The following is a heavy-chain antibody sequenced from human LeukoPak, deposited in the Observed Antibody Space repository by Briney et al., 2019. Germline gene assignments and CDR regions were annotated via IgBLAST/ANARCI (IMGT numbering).Heavy chain of an antibody. J-gene: IGHJ4*02. CDR1: GFTFDDYA. CDR3: AKNLGRQLGGFDY. D-gene: IGHD6-6*01. Sequence: PGRSLRLSCAAPGFTFDDYAMHWVRQAPGKGLEWVSGISWNSGSIGYADSVKGRFTISRDNAKNSLYLQMNSLRAEDTALYYCAKNLGRQLGGFDYWGQGTLVTVSS. V-gene: IGHV3-9*01. CDR2: ISWNSGSI.